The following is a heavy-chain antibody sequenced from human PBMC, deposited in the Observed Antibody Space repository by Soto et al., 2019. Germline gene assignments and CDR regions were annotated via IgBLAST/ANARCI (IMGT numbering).Heavy chain of an antibody. CDR2: ISGSSSYI. D-gene: IGHD6-19*01. J-gene: IGHJ4*02. Sequence: GGSLRLSCAASGFTFSSYSMNWVRQAPGKGLEWVSSISGSSSYIYYADSVKGRFTISRDNAKNSLYLQMNSLRAEDTAVYYCARDYVPGYSSGWTDYWGQGTLVTVSS. V-gene: IGHV3-21*01. CDR1: GFTFSSYS. CDR3: ARDYVPGYSSGWTDY.